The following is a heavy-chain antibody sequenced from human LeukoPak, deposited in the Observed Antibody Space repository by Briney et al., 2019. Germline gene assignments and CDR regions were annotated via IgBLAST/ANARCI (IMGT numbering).Heavy chain of an antibody. V-gene: IGHV3-13*01. CDR3: ARGPPRGKYYYMDV. Sequence: GGSLRLSCAASGFTFSSFDMHWVRQPTGQGLEWVSTIGTASDTYYPGSVEGRFTLSRDNAKNSLYLQMNSLTAGDTAVYSCARGPPRGKYYYMDVWGKGTTVTVSS. J-gene: IGHJ6*03. D-gene: IGHD1-1*01. CDR2: IGTASDT. CDR1: GFTFSSFD.